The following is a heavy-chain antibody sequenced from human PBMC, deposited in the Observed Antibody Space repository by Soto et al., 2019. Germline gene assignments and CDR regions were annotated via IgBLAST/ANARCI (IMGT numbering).Heavy chain of an antibody. Sequence: QLQLQESGPGLVKPSETLSLTCTVSGGSISSSSYYWGWIRQPPGKGLEWIGSIYYSGSTYYNPSLKSRESISVDTSKNQYSLKLSSVTAADTTVYYCASSADYRWGSLPGGAFDIWGQGTMVTVSS. CDR2: IYYSGST. CDR1: GGSISSSSYY. V-gene: IGHV4-39*01. CDR3: ASSADYRWGSLPGGAFDI. J-gene: IGHJ3*02. D-gene: IGHD3-16*01.